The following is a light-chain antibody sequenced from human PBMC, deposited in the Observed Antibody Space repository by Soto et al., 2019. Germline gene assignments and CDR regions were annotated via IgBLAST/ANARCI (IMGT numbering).Light chain of an antibody. J-gene: IGLJ2*01. V-gene: IGLV7-43*01. CDR2: STT. CDR3: LLYLSGHVRL. Sequence: QTVVTQEPSLTVSPGGTVTLTCASSTGEVTSGYYPNWIQQKPGQAPRPLIYSTTNKHSWTPARFSGSLLGGKAALTLSGAQPEDEAEYYCLLYLSGHVRLFGGGTKLTVL. CDR1: TGEVTSGYY.